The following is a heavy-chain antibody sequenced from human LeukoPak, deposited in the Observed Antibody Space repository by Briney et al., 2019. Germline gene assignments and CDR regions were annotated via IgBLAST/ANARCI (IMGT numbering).Heavy chain of an antibody. CDR3: ARGRYYYDSSGYSYYYYYMDV. J-gene: IGHJ6*03. CDR1: GGACSGDY. V-gene: IGHV4-34*01. Sequence: AETLTLTCAVYGGACSGDYWSWIRQPPGKGLERIGEINYSGSTNYNPSLKSRVTISVDTSKNQFSLKLSSVTAADTAVYYCARGRYYYDSSGYSYYYYYMDVWGKGTTVTVSS. CDR2: INYSGST. D-gene: IGHD3-22*01.